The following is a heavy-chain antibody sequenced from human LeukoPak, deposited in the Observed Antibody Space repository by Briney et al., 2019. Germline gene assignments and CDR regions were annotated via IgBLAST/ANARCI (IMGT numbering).Heavy chain of an antibody. CDR3: ARVGRDCGGDCYQAEDYYYYMDV. CDR2: IYSGGST. J-gene: IGHJ6*03. Sequence: PGGSLRLSCAASGFTVSSNYMSWVRQAPGKGLEWVSVIYSGGSTYYADSVKGRFTISRDNSKNTLYLQMNSLRAEDTAVYYCARVGRDCGGDCYQAEDYYYYMDVWGKGTTVTISS. D-gene: IGHD2-21*02. CDR1: GFTVSSNY. V-gene: IGHV3-66*01.